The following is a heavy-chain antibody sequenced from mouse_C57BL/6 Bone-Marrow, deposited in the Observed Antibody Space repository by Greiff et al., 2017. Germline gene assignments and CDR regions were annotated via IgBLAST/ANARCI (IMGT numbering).Heavy chain of an antibody. D-gene: IGHD2-4*01. V-gene: IGHV5-17*01. CDR2: ISSGSSTI. CDR3: ARGPYDYDKAWFAY. Sequence: DVMLVESGGGLVKPGGSLKLSCAASGFTFSDYGMHWVRQAPEKGLEWVAYISSGSSTIYYADTVKGRFTISRDNAKNTLFLQMTSLRSEDTAMYYCARGPYDYDKAWFAYWGQGTLVTVSA. J-gene: IGHJ3*01. CDR1: GFTFSDYG.